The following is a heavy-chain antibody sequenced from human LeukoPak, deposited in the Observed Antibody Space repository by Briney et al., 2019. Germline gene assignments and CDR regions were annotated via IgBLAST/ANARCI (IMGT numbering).Heavy chain of an antibody. D-gene: IGHD3-3*01. V-gene: IGHV4-38-2*02. CDR3: ARSPYYDFWSGYPYFDY. J-gene: IGHJ4*02. CDR1: GYSISSGYY. CDR2: IYHSGST. Sequence: IPSETLSLTCTVSGYSISSGYYWGWIRQPPGKGLEWIGSIYHSGSTYYNPPLKSRVTISVDTSKNQFSLKLSSVTAADTAVYYCARSPYYDFWSGYPYFDYWGQGTLVTVSS.